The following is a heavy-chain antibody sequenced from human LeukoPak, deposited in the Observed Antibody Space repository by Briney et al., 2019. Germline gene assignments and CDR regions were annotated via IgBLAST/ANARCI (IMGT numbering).Heavy chain of an antibody. Sequence: LEILSLTCAVSGGSFSTYYWSWIRQPPGKGLEWIGFIYYTGTTNYNPSLKSRVTISVDTSKNQFSLKLSSVTAADTAVYYCARAGANGIEAAGSLRYWGQGTLVTVSS. D-gene: IGHD6-13*01. CDR3: ARAGANGIEAAGSLRY. J-gene: IGHJ4*02. CDR1: GGSFSTYY. CDR2: IYYTGTT. V-gene: IGHV4-59*01.